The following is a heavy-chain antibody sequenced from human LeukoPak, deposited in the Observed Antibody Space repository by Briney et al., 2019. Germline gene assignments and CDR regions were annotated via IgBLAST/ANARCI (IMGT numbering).Heavy chain of an antibody. J-gene: IGHJ4*02. CDR1: GFTFTTNW. V-gene: IGHV3-23*01. Sequence: GGSLRLSCAASGFTFTTNWMTWVRQAPGKGLEWVSAISGSGGSTYYADSVKGRFTISRDNSKNTLYLQMNSPRAEDTAVYYCAKDYYDKTYDYWGQGTLVTVSS. CDR3: AKDYYDKTYDY. D-gene: IGHD3-22*01. CDR2: ISGSGGST.